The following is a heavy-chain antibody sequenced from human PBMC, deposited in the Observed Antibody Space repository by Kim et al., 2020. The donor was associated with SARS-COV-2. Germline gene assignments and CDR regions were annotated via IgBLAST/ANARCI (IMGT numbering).Heavy chain of an antibody. Sequence: SETLSLTCAVYGVSFNDYYWSWIRQPPVKGLEWIGEINHSGSTNYNPSLKSRVIISVDTSKNQFSLKLGSVTAADTAVYYCAGGQDVDSGRYGGMDVWGQGTTVTVSS. CDR3: AGGQDVDSGRYGGMDV. CDR2: INHSGST. D-gene: IGHD3-10*01. V-gene: IGHV4-34*01. J-gene: IGHJ6*02. CDR1: GVSFNDYY.